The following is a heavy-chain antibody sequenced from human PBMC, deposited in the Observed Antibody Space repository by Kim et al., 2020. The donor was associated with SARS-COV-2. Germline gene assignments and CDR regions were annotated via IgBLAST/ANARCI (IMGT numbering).Heavy chain of an antibody. CDR2: ISGGDGGT. D-gene: IGHD6-13*01. Sequence: GGSLRLSCEASGFTFSAYGMSWFRQAPGKGLEWVSSISGGDGGTYYADSVKGRLTMSKDNSKNTLYLQMNRLIAEDTAVYYCARDDAYTSSWYGGSLYWGQGTLVSVSS. J-gene: IGHJ4*02. V-gene: IGHV3-23*01. CDR3: ARDDAYTSSWYGGSLY. CDR1: GFTFSAYG.